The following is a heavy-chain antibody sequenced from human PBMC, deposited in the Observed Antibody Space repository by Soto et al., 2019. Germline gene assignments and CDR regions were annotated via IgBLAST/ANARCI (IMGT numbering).Heavy chain of an antibody. Sequence: QVQLQESGPGLVKPSETLSLTCTVSGGSISSYYWSWIRQPPGKGLEWIGYIYYSGSTNYNPSLKSRVTISVDTSKNQFSLKLSSVTAADTAVYYCARESDYGDYVSWFDPWGQGTLVTVS. D-gene: IGHD4-17*01. CDR2: IYYSGST. V-gene: IGHV4-59*01. CDR3: ARESDYGDYVSWFDP. J-gene: IGHJ5*02. CDR1: GGSISSYY.